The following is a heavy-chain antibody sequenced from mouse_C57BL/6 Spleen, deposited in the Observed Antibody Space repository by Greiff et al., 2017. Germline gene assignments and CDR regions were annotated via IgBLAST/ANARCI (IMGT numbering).Heavy chain of an antibody. J-gene: IGHJ2*01. Sequence: VQLQQSGPGLVKPSQSLSLTCSVTGYSITSGYYWNWIRQFPGNKLEWMGYISYDGSNNSNPSLKNRISITRDTSKNQFFLKLNSVTTEDTATYYCARVSNWGNFDYWGQGTTLTVSS. CDR2: ISYDGSN. CDR3: ARVSNWGNFDY. D-gene: IGHD4-1*01. CDR1: GYSITSGYY. V-gene: IGHV3-6*01.